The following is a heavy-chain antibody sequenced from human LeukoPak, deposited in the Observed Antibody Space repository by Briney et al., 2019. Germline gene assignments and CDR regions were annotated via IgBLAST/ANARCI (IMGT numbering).Heavy chain of an antibody. CDR1: GYTFTSYG. CDR2: ISAYNGNT. V-gene: IGHV1-18*01. Sequence: ASVKVSCKASGYTFTSYGISWVRQAPGQGLEWMGWISAYNGNTNYAQKFQDRVTMTTDTSTSTAYMEVRNLRSDDTAVYYCARVSGSRNPHSNYYYYYMDVWGEGTTVVVSS. CDR3: ARVSGSRNPHSNYYYYYMDV. J-gene: IGHJ6*03. D-gene: IGHD3-10*01.